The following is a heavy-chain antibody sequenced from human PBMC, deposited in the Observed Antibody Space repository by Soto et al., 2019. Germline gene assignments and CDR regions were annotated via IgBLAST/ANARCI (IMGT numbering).Heavy chain of an antibody. Sequence: GGSLRLSCAASGFTFSNYGMHWVRQTPGKGLEWVALILYDGSNKYYADSVKGRFTISRDNARNTLSLQMNSLRADDTAVYYCARLSGDHSAFFSYGMDAWGQGTTVTVSS. CDR2: ILYDGSNK. V-gene: IGHV3-30*03. CDR1: GFTFSNYG. J-gene: IGHJ6*02. D-gene: IGHD2-21*01. CDR3: ARLSGDHSAFFSYGMDA.